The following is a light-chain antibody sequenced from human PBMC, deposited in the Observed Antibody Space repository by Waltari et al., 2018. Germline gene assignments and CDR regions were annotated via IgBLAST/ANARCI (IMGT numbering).Light chain of an antibody. CDR2: AAS. V-gene: IGKV1-39*01. CDR3: QQTYTAPYT. J-gene: IGKJ2*01. CDR1: QTINTY. Sequence: DIQMTQSPSSLSASVGDRVTITCRASQTINTYLNWYQQKPGKAPKLLMYAASTLQSGVPAMFSGSESGTDFTLIISGLQPEDFATDFCQQTYTAPYTFGQGTRLEI.